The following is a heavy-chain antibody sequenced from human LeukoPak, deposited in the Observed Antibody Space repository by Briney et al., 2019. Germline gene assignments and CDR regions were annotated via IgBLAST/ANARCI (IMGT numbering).Heavy chain of an antibody. J-gene: IGHJ4*02. Sequence: GGSLRLSCAASGFTFSSYAMSWVRQAPGKGLEWVSAISGSGGSTYYADSVKGRFTISRDNSKNTLYLQMNSLGAEDTAVYYCANVFRKAVAGYWGQGTLVTVSS. D-gene: IGHD6-19*01. V-gene: IGHV3-23*01. CDR2: ISGSGGST. CDR1: GFTFSSYA. CDR3: ANVFRKAVAGY.